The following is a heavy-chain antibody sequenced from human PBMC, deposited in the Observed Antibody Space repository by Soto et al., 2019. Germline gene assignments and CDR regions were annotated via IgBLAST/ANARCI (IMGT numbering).Heavy chain of an antibody. J-gene: IGHJ6*02. CDR1: GYTFISYG. D-gene: IGHD5-12*01. Sequence: KVSCKASGYTFISYGISWVRQAPGQGLEWMGRIDPSDSYINYSPSFQGHVSISVDKAISTAYLQWSSLKASDTAMYYCARHTTHLRGYSGYRSSYYYGMDVWGQGTTVTVSS. CDR2: IDPSDSYI. CDR3: ARHTTHLRGYSGYRSSYYYGMDV. V-gene: IGHV5-10-1*01.